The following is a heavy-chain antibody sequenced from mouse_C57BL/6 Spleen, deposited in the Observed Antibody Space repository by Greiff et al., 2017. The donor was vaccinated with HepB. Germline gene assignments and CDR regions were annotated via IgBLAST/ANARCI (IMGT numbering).Heavy chain of an antibody. J-gene: IGHJ2*01. V-gene: IGHV14-4*01. CDR3: TTSDSSGGDY. D-gene: IGHD3-2*02. CDR2: IDPENGDT. Sequence: VQLQQSGAELVRPGASVKLSCTASGFNIKDDYMHWVKQRPEQGLEWIGWIDPENGDTEYASKFQGKATITADTSSNTAYLQLSSLTSEDTAVYYCTTSDSSGGDYGGQGTTLTVSS. CDR1: GFNIKDDY.